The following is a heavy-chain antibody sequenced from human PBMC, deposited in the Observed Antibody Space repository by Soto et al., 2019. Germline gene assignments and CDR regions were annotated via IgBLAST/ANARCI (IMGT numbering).Heavy chain of an antibody. CDR1: GGTFSSDA. CDR3: ARSQGSSTSLEIYYYYYYGMDV. J-gene: IGHJ6*02. D-gene: IGHD2-2*01. CDR2: IIPISGTA. V-gene: IGHV1-69*01. Sequence: QVQLVQSGAEVKKPGSSVTVSCKSSGGTFSSDAISWVRQAPGQGLEWMGGIIPISGTANYAQKFQGRVPITADESTSTAYMELSSLRSEDTAVYYCARSQGSSTSLEIYYYYYYGMDVWGQGTTVTVSS.